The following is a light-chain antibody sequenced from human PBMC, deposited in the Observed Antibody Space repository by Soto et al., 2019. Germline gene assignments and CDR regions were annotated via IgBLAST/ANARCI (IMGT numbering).Light chain of an antibody. Sequence: QSALAQPASVSGSPGQSITISCTGTSSDVGGYNYVSWSQQHPGKAPQLMIYDVSKRPSGVPDRFSGSKSGNTASLTISGLQAEDEADYYCCSYAGSSYVFXTGTKVTVL. CDR1: SSDVGGYNY. CDR3: CSYAGSSYV. J-gene: IGLJ1*01. V-gene: IGLV2-11*01. CDR2: DVS.